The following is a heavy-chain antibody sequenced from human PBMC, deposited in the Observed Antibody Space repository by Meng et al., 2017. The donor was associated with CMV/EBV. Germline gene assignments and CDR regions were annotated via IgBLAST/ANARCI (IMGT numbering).Heavy chain of an antibody. D-gene: IGHD2-2*02. CDR2: ISSSSSYI. V-gene: IGHV3-21*01. CDR3: ARRDCSSTSCYNSYYYYGMDV. J-gene: IGHJ6*02. Sequence: GGSLRLSCAASGFTFSSYSMNWVRQAPGKGLELVSSISSSSSYIYYADSVKGRFTISRDNAKNSLYLQMNSLRAEDTAVYYCARRDCSSTSCYNSYYYYGMDVWGQGTTVTVSS. CDR1: GFTFSSYS.